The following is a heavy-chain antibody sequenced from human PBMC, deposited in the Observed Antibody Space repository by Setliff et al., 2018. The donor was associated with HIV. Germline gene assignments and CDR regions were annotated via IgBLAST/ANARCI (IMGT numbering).Heavy chain of an antibody. V-gene: IGHV1-46*01. CDR1: GYTFTSYY. CDR3: ARDLWYSSSWSRDYYGMDV. D-gene: IGHD6-13*01. J-gene: IGHJ6*02. CDR2: INPSGGST. Sequence: SVKVSCKASGYTFTSYYMHWVRQAPGQGLEWMGIINPSGGSTSYAQKFQGRVTMTRDTSTSTVYMELSSLRSEDTAVYYCARDLWYSSSWSRDYYGMDVWGQGTTVTVSS.